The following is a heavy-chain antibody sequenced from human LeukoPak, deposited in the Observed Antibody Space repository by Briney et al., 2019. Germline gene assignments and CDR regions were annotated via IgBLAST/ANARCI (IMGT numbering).Heavy chain of an antibody. CDR3: ARTPPAFDI. Sequence: PGGSLRLSCAAPGFTFSSYSMNWVRQASGKGLEWVSSISSSSSYIYYADSVEGRFTISRDSAQNSLYLQMNSLRAEDTAVYYCARTPPAFDIWGQGTMVTVSS. J-gene: IGHJ3*02. V-gene: IGHV3-21*01. CDR1: GFTFSSYS. CDR2: ISSSSSYI. D-gene: IGHD2-15*01.